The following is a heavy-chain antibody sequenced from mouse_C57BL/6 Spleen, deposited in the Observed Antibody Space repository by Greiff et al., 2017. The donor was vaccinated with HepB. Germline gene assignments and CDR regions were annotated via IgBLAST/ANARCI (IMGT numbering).Heavy chain of an antibody. CDR3: ARTDPLYGSRDY. CDR2: IYPGDGDT. Sequence: QVQLKQSGAELVKPGASVKISCKASGYAFSSYWMNWVKQRPGKGLEWIGQIYPGDGDTNYNGKFKGKATLTADKSSSTAYMQLSSLTSEDSAVYFCARTDPLYGSRDYWGQGTTLTVSS. V-gene: IGHV1-80*01. D-gene: IGHD1-1*01. J-gene: IGHJ2*01. CDR1: GYAFSSYW.